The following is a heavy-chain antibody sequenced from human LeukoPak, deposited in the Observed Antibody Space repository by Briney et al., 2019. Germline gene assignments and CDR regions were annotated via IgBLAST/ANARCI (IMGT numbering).Heavy chain of an antibody. CDR3: ARQSGVTMIVEAFDY. D-gene: IGHD3-22*01. Sequence: GESLKISCKGSGYNFASYWIGWVRQMPGKGLEWMGIIYPGDSDTTYSPSFQGQVTISADKSISTAYLQWSSLKASDTAMYYCARQSGVTMIVEAFDYWGQGTLVTVSS. CDR2: IYPGDSDT. V-gene: IGHV5-51*01. J-gene: IGHJ4*02. CDR1: GYNFASYW.